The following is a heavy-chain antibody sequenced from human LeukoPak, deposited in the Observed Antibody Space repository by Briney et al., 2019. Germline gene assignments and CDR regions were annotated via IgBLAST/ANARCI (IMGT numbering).Heavy chain of an antibody. V-gene: IGHV4-61*02. CDR2: IYTSGST. D-gene: IGHD1-26*01. J-gene: IGHJ5*02. Sequence: SETLSLTCTVSGGSISSGSYYWSWIRQPAGKGLEWIGRIYTSGSTNYNPSLKSRVTISIDTSKNQISLNLRSVTAADTAVYYCARGASSGWNHWFDPWGQGTLVTVSS. CDR3: ARGASSGWNHWFDP. CDR1: GGSISSGSYY.